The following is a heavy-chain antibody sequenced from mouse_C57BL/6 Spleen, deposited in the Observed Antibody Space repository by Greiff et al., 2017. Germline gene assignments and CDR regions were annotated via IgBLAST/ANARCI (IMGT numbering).Heavy chain of an antibody. CDR2: ISDGGSYT. CDR3: ARDQDYGYAMDY. D-gene: IGHD2-4*01. Sequence: EVKLMESGGGLVKPGGSLKLSCAASGFTFSSYAMSWVRQTPEKRLEWVATISDGGSYTYYPDNVKGRFTISRDNAKNNLYLQMSHLKSEDTAMYYCARDQDYGYAMDYWGQGTSVTVSS. V-gene: IGHV5-4*01. J-gene: IGHJ4*01. CDR1: GFTFSSYA.